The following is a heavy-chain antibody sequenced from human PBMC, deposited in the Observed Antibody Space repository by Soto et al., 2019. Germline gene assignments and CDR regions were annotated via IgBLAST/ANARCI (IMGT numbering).Heavy chain of an antibody. CDR3: ARINPGAFYAYWYFDL. D-gene: IGHD3-3*02. CDR2: IDYSGDT. V-gene: IGHV4-61*01. CDR1: GGSVSSDKYY. Sequence: QVQLQESDPGLVQPSETLSLSCTVSGGSVSSDKYYWSWIRQPPGKGLEWIAYIDYSGDTSYNPSLRSRVTISVDTSMNQFSLRLHSVTAADTAVYYCARINPGAFYAYWYFDLWGRGTQVTVSS. J-gene: IGHJ2*01.